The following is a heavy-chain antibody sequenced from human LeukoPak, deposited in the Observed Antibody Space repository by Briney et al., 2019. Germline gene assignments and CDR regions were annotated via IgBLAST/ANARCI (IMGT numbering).Heavy chain of an antibody. CDR1: GGSISSNGYY. CDR2: FYYTGST. Sequence: PSETLSLTCTVSGGSISSNGYYWGWIRQPPGKGLEWIGSFYYTGSTFYSPSLKSRVTISVDTSKNQFSLKLSSVTAADTAVYYCARDQGPIDYWGQGTLVTVSS. CDR3: ARDQGPIDY. J-gene: IGHJ4*02. V-gene: IGHV4-39*07.